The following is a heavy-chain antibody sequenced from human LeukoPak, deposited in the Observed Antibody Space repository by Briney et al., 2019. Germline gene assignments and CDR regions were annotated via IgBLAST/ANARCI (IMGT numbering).Heavy chain of an antibody. D-gene: IGHD5-12*01. CDR3: ARGKSGYDYLLDY. V-gene: IGHV3-53*01. CDR2: IYSGSST. CDR1: GFTVSSNY. Sequence: HPGGSLRLSCAASGFTVSSNYMSWVRQAPGKGLEWVSVIYSGSSTYYADSVKGRFTISRDNSKNTLYLQMNSLRAEDTAVYYCARGKSGYDYLLDYWGQGTLVTVSS. J-gene: IGHJ4*02.